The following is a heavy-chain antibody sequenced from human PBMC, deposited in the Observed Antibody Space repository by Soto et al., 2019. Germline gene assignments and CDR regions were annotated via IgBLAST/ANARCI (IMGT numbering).Heavy chain of an antibody. D-gene: IGHD2-8*01. V-gene: IGHV1-3*01. CDR1: GYTFTSHT. Sequence: QVHLVQSGAEVKEPGASVRVSCEASGYTFTSHTIHWARQAPGQGLEWMGWIIVSHGSPRYAPQFQGRITFGRDTSATAVYMELPSLTFEDTAVYYCAREPEDGVPGDYWGQGTPVVVSS. J-gene: IGHJ4*02. CDR2: IIVSHGSP. CDR3: AREPEDGVPGDY.